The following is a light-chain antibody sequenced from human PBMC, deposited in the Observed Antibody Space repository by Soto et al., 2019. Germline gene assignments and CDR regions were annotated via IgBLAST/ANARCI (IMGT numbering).Light chain of an antibody. J-gene: IGLJ1*01. Sequence: QSALTQPASVSGSPGQSITFSCTGTSSDVGSSNLVSWYQQHPGKAPKLLIYEVSKRPSGVSNRFSGSKSGNTASLTISGLQAEDEADYYCCSYAGSSTHVFGTGTK. CDR2: EVS. V-gene: IGLV2-23*02. CDR1: SSDVGSSNL. CDR3: CSYAGSSTHV.